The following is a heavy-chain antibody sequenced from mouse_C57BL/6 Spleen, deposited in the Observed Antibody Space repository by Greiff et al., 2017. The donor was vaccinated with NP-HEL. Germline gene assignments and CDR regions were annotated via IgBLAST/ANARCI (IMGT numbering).Heavy chain of an antibody. Sequence: EVQLVESGPGMVKPSQSLSLTCTVTGYSITSGYDWHWIRHFPGNKLEWMGYISYSGSTNYNPSLKSRISITHDTSKNHFFLKLNSVTTEDTATYYCARDHRDYYGSSYGYFDVWGTGTTVTVSS. D-gene: IGHD1-1*01. V-gene: IGHV3-1*01. CDR2: ISYSGST. J-gene: IGHJ1*03. CDR3: ARDHRDYYGSSYGYFDV. CDR1: GYSITSGYD.